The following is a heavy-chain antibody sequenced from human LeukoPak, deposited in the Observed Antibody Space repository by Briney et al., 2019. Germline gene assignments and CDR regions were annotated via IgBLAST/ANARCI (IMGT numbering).Heavy chain of an antibody. CDR1: GFTFSGFY. V-gene: IGHV3-74*01. CDR3: SRGGYSHAFDV. Sequence: GGSLRLSYAASGFTFSGFYMHWIRQAPGKGLVWVSHINWDGSSITYADSVKGRFTISRDNAKNTLYLQMDSLRAEDTAVYYCSRGGYSHAFDVWGQGTMVTVSS. J-gene: IGHJ3*01. CDR2: INWDGSSI. D-gene: IGHD2-15*01.